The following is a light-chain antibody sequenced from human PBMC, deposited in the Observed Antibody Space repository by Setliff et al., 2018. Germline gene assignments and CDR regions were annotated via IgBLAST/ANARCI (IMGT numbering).Light chain of an antibody. J-gene: IGLJ1*01. Sequence: QSVLTQPASVSGSPGQSITISRTGTSSDVGGYNYVSWYQQHPGKAPKLMIYEVTKRPSGVPDRFSGSKSGNTASLTVSGLQAEDEADYYCISYAGSNNYVFGTGTKV. CDR1: SSDVGGYNY. CDR2: EVT. CDR3: ISYAGSNNYV. V-gene: IGLV2-8*01.